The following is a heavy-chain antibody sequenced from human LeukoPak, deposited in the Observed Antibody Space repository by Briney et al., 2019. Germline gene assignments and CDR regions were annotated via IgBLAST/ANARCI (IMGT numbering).Heavy chain of an antibody. CDR3: ARGGGSTGYYFDF. CDR2: INHSGSA. J-gene: IGHJ4*02. CDR1: GGSFSGYY. D-gene: IGHD3-16*01. V-gene: IGHV4-34*01. Sequence: SETLSLTCAVYGGSFSGYYWTWLRQPPGKALEWIGEINHSGSANYNPSLKSRVTISVDTSKNQFSLNVSPVTAADTAVYYCARGGGSTGYYFDFWGQGNLVAVSS.